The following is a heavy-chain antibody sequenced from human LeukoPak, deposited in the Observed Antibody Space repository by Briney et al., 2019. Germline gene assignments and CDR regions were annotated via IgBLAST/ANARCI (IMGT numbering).Heavy chain of an antibody. Sequence: GGSLRLSCAASGFTFSSYAMHWVRQAPGKGLEWVAVISYDGSNKYYADSVKGRFTISRDNSKNTLYLQMNSLRAEDTAVYYCARDLSEGVYYDSSGYAGAFDIWGQGTMVTVSS. CDR3: ARDLSEGVYYDSSGYAGAFDI. V-gene: IGHV3-30*04. D-gene: IGHD3-22*01. CDR2: ISYDGSNK. J-gene: IGHJ3*02. CDR1: GFTFSSYA.